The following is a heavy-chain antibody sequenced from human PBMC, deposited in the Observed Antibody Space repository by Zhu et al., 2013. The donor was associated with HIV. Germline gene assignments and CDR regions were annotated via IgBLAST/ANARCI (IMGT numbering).Heavy chain of an antibody. CDR2: INPNNGGT. D-gene: IGHD3-16*01. Sequence: QVQLVQSGAEVKKPGASVKVSCKASGYTFTGYYMHWVRQAPGQGLEWMGWINPNNGGTNYAQKFQGRVSMTRDTSISTAYMELSSLRSDDTAVYYCATRGDYPKVSLSWYFDYWGQGTRVTVSS. V-gene: IGHV1-2*02. CDR3: ATRGDYPKVSLSWYFDY. J-gene: IGHJ4*02. CDR1: GYTFTGYY.